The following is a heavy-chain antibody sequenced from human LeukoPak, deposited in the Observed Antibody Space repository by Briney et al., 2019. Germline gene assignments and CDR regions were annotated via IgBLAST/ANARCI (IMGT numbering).Heavy chain of an antibody. Sequence: PSETLSLTCTVSGGSISSSSYYWSWIRQPAGKGLEWIGRIYTSGSTNYNPSLKSRVTMSVDTSKNQFSLKLSSVTAADTAVYYCARGRFGEGTIDYWGQGTLVTVSS. V-gene: IGHV4-61*02. CDR2: IYTSGST. D-gene: IGHD3-10*01. CDR3: ARGRFGEGTIDY. J-gene: IGHJ4*02. CDR1: GGSISSSSYY.